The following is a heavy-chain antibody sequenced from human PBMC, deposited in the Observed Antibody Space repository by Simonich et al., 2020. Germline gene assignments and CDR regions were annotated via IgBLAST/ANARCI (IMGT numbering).Heavy chain of an antibody. V-gene: IGHV3-33*01. J-gene: IGHJ4*02. CDR1: GFTLSSYG. CDR3: ARDRYCSGGSCYYFDY. D-gene: IGHD2-15*01. Sequence: QVQLVESGGGVVQPGRSLRLSCAASGFTLSSYGMHWVRQAPGKGLEWVAVIWYDGSNKYYADSVKGRFTISRDNSKNTLYLQMNSLRAEDTAVYYCARDRYCSGGSCYYFDYWGQGTLVTVSS. CDR2: IWYDGSNK.